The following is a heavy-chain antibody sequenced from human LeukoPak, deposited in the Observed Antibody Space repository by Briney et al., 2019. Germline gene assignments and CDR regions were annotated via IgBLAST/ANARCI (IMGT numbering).Heavy chain of an antibody. D-gene: IGHD6-19*01. CDR1: GGSSSGYY. V-gene: IGHV4-34*01. CDR2: INHSGST. J-gene: IGHJ5*02. Sequence: SETLSLTCAVYGGSSSGYYWSWIRQPPGKRLEGIGEINHSGSTNYNPSLKRRVTISVDKYQNQFSLKLGSVTAADTAVYYCASGPLSQYSSGWYSRFDPWGQGTLVTVSS. CDR3: ASGPLSQYSSGWYSRFDP.